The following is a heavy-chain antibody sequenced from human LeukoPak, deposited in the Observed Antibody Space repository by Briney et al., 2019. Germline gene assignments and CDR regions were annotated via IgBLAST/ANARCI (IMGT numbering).Heavy chain of an antibody. CDR2: IYSGGST. Sequence: GGSLRLSCAVSGNTLSNYGMSWVRQAPGKGLEWVSVIYSGGSTYYADSVKGRFTISRDNSKNTLYLQMNSLRAEDTAVYYCARLLLGYCSSTSCSPGTLDYWGQGTLVTVSS. CDR1: GNTLSNYG. V-gene: IGHV3-53*01. CDR3: ARLLLGYCSSTSCSPGTLDY. J-gene: IGHJ4*02. D-gene: IGHD2-2*01.